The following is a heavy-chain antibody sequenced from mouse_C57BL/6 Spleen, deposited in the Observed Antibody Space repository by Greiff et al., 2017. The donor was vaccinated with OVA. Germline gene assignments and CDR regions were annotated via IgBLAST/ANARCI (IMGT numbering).Heavy chain of an antibody. CDR3: AREKDGYADY. D-gene: IGHD2-2*01. CDR1: GYTFTNYW. CDR2: IYPGGGYT. Sequence: QVQLKESGAELVRPGTSVKMSCKASGYTFTNYWIGWAKQRPGHGLEWIGDIYPGGGYTNYNEKFKGKATLTADKSSSTAYMQFSSLTSEDSAIYYCAREKDGYADYWGQGTTLTVSS. J-gene: IGHJ2*01. V-gene: IGHV1-63*01.